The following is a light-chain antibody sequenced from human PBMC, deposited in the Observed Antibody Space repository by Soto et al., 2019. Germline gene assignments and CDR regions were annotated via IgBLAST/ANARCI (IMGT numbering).Light chain of an antibody. V-gene: IGLV2-8*01. CDR1: SSDVGGYNY. CDR3: SSYAGSNAV. CDR2: EVS. J-gene: IGLJ2*01. Sequence: QSALTQPPSASGSPRQSVTISCTGTSSDVGGYNYVSWYQQHPGKAPKLMIYEVSKRPSGVPDRFSGSKSGNTASLTVSGLQDEDEADYYCSSYAGSNAVFGGGTKLAVL.